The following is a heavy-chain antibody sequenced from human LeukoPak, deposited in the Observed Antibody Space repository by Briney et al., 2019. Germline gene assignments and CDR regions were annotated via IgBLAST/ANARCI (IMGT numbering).Heavy chain of an antibody. CDR1: GYTFTSYG. J-gene: IGHJ6*03. V-gene: IGHV1-18*01. CDR2: ISAYNGNT. Sequence: ASVKVSCKASGYTFTSYGISWVRQAPGQGLEWMGWISAYNGNTNYAQKLQGRVTMTTDTSTSTAYMELRSLRSDDTAVYYCARVPGINHYYYYYMDVWGKGTTVTISS. CDR3: ARVPGINHYYYYYMDV.